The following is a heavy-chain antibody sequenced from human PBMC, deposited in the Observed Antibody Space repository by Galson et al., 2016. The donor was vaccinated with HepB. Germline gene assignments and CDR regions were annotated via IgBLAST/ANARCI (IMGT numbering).Heavy chain of an antibody. CDR1: GDSISSGGYY. V-gene: IGHV3-7*01. Sequence: ETLSLTCTVSGDSISSGGYYWSWVRQHPGKGLEWVANIKQDGSEKYYVDSVKGRFTISRDNAKNSLYLQMNSLRDEDTAVYYCLREPFDYWGQGALVTVSS. J-gene: IGHJ4*02. CDR2: IKQDGSEK. CDR3: LREPFDY.